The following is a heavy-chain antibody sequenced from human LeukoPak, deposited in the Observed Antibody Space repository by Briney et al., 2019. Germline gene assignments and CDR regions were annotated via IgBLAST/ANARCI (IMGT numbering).Heavy chain of an antibody. D-gene: IGHD3-16*01. CDR3: ARFTPQGYGWGGYNRFDP. J-gene: IGHJ5*02. CDR2: IHYSGST. CDR1: GGSISSYY. Sequence: SETLSLTCTVSGGSISSYYWNWIRQPPGKGLEWIGYIHYSGSTNYNPSLKSRVTISLDTSKNQFSLNLTSVTAADTAVYYCARFTPQGYGWGGYNRFDPWGQGTLVTVSS. V-gene: IGHV4-59*01.